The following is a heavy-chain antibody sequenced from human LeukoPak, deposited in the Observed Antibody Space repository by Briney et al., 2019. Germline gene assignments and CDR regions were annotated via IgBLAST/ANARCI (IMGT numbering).Heavy chain of an antibody. CDR1: GFTFSSYG. V-gene: IGHV3-23*01. CDR2: VSATGYTT. CDR3: AREYGFGSGSYYP. D-gene: IGHD3-10*01. Sequence: GGSLRLSCVASGFTFSSYGMSWVRQAPGMGLEWVSYVSATGYTTSYADSVKGRFIISRDNAKNTLYLQMNSLRAEDTAVYYCAREYGFGSGSYYPWGQGTLVIVSS. J-gene: IGHJ5*02.